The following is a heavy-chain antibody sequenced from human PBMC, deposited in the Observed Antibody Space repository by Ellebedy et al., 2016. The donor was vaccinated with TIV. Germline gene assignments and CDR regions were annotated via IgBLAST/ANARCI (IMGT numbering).Heavy chain of an antibody. CDR2: IRSSTNSI. V-gene: IGHV3-48*02. J-gene: IGHJ4*02. D-gene: IGHD1-26*01. Sequence: GESLKISXVASGFTFRRYWMHWVRQAPGKGLEWVAFIRSSTNSISYADSVKGRFTISRDDAENSLYLQMNSLRDEDTAVYYCARGGAGFDSMNRELSFDSWGQGTLVTVSS. CDR1: GFTFRRYW. CDR3: ARGGAGFDSMNRELSFDS.